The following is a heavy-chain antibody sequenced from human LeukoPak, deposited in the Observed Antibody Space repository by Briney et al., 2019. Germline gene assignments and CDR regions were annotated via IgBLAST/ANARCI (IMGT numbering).Heavy chain of an antibody. Sequence: SETLSLTCSVSGDSISDYYWSWIRQPPGKGLEWIGYIYYSGSTNYNPSLKSRVTISVDTSKNQFSLKLRSVTAADTAVYYCARHNYGDYFPALSLDYWDQGTLVTVSS. V-gene: IGHV4-59*08. CDR1: GDSISDYY. CDR3: ARHNYGDYFPALSLDY. J-gene: IGHJ4*02. CDR2: IYYSGST. D-gene: IGHD4-17*01.